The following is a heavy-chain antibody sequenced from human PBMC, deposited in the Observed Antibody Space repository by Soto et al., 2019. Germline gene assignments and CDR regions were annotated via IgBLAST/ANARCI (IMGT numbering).Heavy chain of an antibody. J-gene: IGHJ4*02. D-gene: IGHD3-3*01. Sequence: QLQLQESGPGLVKPSETLSLTCTVSGGSISSSSYYWGWIRQPPGKGLEWIGSIYYSGSTYYNPSLKSRVTISVVTSKNQFSLKLSSVTAADTAVYYCARRPNYDFWSGYTFDYWGQGTLVTVSS. CDR1: GGSISSSSYY. CDR3: ARRPNYDFWSGYTFDY. CDR2: IYYSGST. V-gene: IGHV4-39*01.